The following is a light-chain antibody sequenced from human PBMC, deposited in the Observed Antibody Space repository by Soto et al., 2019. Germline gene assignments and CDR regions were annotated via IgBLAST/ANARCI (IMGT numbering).Light chain of an antibody. Sequence: DIQLTQSPSFLSASIGDRVTITCPASQGISNYLAWYQQKPGKAPKLLIFAASTLQSGVPSRFSGSGSGTEFTLTISSLQPEDFATYWCQQVNSSPFTFGPGTKVDIK. J-gene: IGKJ3*01. CDR2: AAS. V-gene: IGKV1-9*01. CDR3: QQVNSSPFT. CDR1: QGISNY.